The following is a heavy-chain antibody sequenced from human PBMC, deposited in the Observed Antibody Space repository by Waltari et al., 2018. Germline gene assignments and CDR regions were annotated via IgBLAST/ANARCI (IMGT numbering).Heavy chain of an antibody. V-gene: IGHV4-34*01. D-gene: IGHD3-3*01. CDR3: ARGRRWQEFSS. CDR1: GGFHSGFF. J-gene: IGHJ5*02. Sequence: QVQLQQWGAGPLKTSETLSLTCAVYGGFHSGFFWIWVRQPPGKGLEWIGEINHSGSTNYNPSLKSRVTISLDTSKKHFSLKLNSVTAADTAVYYCARGRRWQEFSSWGQGTLVTVSS. CDR2: INHSGST.